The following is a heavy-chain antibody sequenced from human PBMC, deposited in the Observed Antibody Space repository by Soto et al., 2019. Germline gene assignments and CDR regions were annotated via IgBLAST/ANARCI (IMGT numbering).Heavy chain of an antibody. J-gene: IGHJ3*02. D-gene: IGHD4-17*01. CDR2: IYSGGST. CDR3: ARAQNYGDDAFDI. CDR1: GFTVSSNY. Sequence: EVQLVESGGGLVQPGGSLRLSCAASGFTVSSNYMSWVRQAPGKGLEWVSVIYSGGSTYYADSVKGRFTISRDNSKNTLYLQMNSLRAEDTAVYYCARAQNYGDDAFDIWGQGTMVTVSS. V-gene: IGHV3-66*01.